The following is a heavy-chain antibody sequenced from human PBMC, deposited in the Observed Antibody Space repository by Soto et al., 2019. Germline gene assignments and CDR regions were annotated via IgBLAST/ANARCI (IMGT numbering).Heavy chain of an antibody. V-gene: IGHV3-23*01. D-gene: IGHD3-9*01. CDR1: GFSFSRYL. J-gene: IGHJ5*02. CDR3: AKDPILTTPPSFDP. CDR2: ISGRGDAT. Sequence: TGGSLRLSWAASGFSFSRYLMSWVRQTPGQGLEWVSSISGRGDATYYADSVKGRFTISRDNSKNTLFLQMNSLGADDTAVYYCAKDPILTTPPSFDPWGQGTLVTVSS.